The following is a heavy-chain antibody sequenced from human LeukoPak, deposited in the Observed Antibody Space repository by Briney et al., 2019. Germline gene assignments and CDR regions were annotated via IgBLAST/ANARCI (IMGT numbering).Heavy chain of an antibody. Sequence: SVKVSCKASGYTFTSYDINWVRQAPGQGLEWMGGIIPIFGTANYAQKFQGRVTITADESTSTAYMELSSLRSEDTAVYYCAKWGPYCSSTSCPKWFDPWGQGTLVTVSS. V-gene: IGHV1-69*13. D-gene: IGHD2-2*01. CDR2: IIPIFGTA. J-gene: IGHJ5*02. CDR1: GYTFTSYD. CDR3: AKWGPYCSSTSCPKWFDP.